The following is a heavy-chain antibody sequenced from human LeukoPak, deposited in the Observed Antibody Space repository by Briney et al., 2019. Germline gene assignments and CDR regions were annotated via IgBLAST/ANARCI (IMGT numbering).Heavy chain of an antibody. CDR1: GGSFSGYY. V-gene: IGHV4-34*01. Sequence: SETLSLTCAVYGGSFSGYYWSWIRQPPGKGLEWIGEINHSGSTNYNPSLKSRVTISVDTSKNQFSLKLSSVTAADTAVYYCARDRTEYYDFWSGSPDAFDIWGQGTMVTVSS. D-gene: IGHD3-3*01. CDR2: INHSGST. J-gene: IGHJ3*02. CDR3: ARDRTEYYDFWSGSPDAFDI.